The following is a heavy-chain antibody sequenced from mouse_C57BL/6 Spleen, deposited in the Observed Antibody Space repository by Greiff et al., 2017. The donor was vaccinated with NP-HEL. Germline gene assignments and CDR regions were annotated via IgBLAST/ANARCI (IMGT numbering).Heavy chain of an antibody. Sequence: EVQVEEPGAELVKPGASVKLSCTASGFNFKDYYMHWVKQRPEQGLEWIGRIDPDDGETNYAPKFQGKATITADTSSNTAYLQLSSLTSEDTAGYYGASPYGKRAYWGQGTLVTVSA. CDR3: ASPYGKRAY. D-gene: IGHD2-10*02. CDR2: IDPDDGET. J-gene: IGHJ3*01. V-gene: IGHV14-2*01. CDR1: GFNFKDYY.